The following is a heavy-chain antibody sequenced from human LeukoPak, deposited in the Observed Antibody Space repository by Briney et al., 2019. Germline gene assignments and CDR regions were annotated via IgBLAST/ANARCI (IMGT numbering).Heavy chain of an antibody. V-gene: IGHV3-30-3*01. D-gene: IGHD6-13*01. CDR2: ISYDGSNK. J-gene: IGHJ6*02. Sequence: GGSLRLSCAASGFTFSSYAMHWVRQAPGKGLEWVAVISYDGSNKYYADSVKGRFTISRDNSKNTLYLQMNSLRAEDTAVYYCAESGPSSSWYNYYYYYGMDVWGQGTTVTVSS. CDR3: AESGPSSSWYNYYYYYGMDV. CDR1: GFTFSSYA.